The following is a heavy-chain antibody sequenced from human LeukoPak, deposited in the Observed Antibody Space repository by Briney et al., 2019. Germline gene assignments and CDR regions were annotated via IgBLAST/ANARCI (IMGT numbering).Heavy chain of an antibody. CDR1: GGSFSGYY. CDR2: INHSGST. V-gene: IGHV4-34*01. CDR3: ARVLRDYYYYMDV. J-gene: IGHJ6*03. Sequence: PSETLSLTCAVYGGSFSGYYWSWIRQPPGKGLEWIGEINHSGSTNYNPSLKSRVTISVDTSKNQFSLKLSSVTAADTAVYYCARVLRDYYYYMDVWGKGTTVTVSS. D-gene: IGHD3-10*01.